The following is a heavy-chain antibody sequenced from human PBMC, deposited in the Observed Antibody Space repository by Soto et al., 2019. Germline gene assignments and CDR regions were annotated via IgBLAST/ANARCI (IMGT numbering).Heavy chain of an antibody. D-gene: IGHD4-17*01. J-gene: IGHJ4*02. CDR3: AKRNGDYDYPDY. CDR2: ISGDGGSI. CDR1: GFMFSRYA. Sequence: EVQLLESGGGLVQAGGSLRLSCAASGFMFSRYAMSWVRQAPGRGLAWVSVISGDGGSIYHANFVRGRFTISRDNSKNTLYLQMNSLRAEDTAVYYCAKRNGDYDYPDYWCQGTLVTVSS. V-gene: IGHV3-23*01.